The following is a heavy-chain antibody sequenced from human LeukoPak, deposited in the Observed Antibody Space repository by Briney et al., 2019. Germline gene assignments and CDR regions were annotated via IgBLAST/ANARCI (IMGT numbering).Heavy chain of an antibody. Sequence: ASVKVSCKASGYTFTSYDINWVRQATGQGLEWMGWMNPNSGNTGYAQEFQGRVTMTRNTSISTAYMELSSLRSEDTAVYYCARGHEKRQYYDYVWGSYRYGNYYFDYWGQGTLVTVSS. D-gene: IGHD3-16*02. V-gene: IGHV1-8*01. CDR3: ARGHEKRQYYDYVWGSYRYGNYYFDY. CDR2: MNPNSGNT. CDR1: GYTFTSYD. J-gene: IGHJ4*02.